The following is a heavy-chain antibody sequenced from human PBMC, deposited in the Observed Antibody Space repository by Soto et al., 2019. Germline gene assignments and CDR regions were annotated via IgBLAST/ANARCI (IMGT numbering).Heavy chain of an antibody. D-gene: IGHD5-12*01. J-gene: IGHJ5*02. CDR3: ARSNSGYDKWFDP. CDR1: GDSISSSNYY. V-gene: IGHV4-39*02. Sequence: HLQLQESGPGLVKPSETLSLTCTVSGDSISSSNYYWGWLRQPPGKGLEWMAKIHYSGTTYCNPSLKSRVAISVDTSKTHFSLKLSSVTAADTAIYYCARSNSGYDKWFDPWGQGPLVTVSS. CDR2: IHYSGTT.